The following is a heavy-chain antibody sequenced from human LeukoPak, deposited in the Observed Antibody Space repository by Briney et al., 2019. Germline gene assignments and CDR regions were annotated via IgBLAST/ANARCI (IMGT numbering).Heavy chain of an antibody. CDR1: GFTVSSNY. J-gene: IGHJ4*02. Sequence: GGSLRLSCAASGFTVSSNYMSWVRQAPGKGLEWLAVIYSGSSTYYADSVKGRFTISRDNSQNTLYLQMNGLRAEDTAVYYCARDRSSGWYVYDYWGQGTLVTVSS. D-gene: IGHD6-19*01. CDR3: ARDRSSGWYVYDY. V-gene: IGHV3-53*01. CDR2: IYSGSST.